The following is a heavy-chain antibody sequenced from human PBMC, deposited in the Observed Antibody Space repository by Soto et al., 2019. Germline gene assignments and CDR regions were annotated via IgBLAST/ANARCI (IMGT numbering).Heavy chain of an antibody. CDR2: IYYSGST. Sequence: SETLSLTCTVSGGSISSSSYYWGWIRQPPGKGLEWIGSIYYSGSTYYNPSLKSRVTISVDTSKNQFSLKLSSVTAADTAVYYCARLSRSSSWVDYWGQGTLVTVSS. J-gene: IGHJ4*02. D-gene: IGHD6-6*01. V-gene: IGHV4-39*01. CDR1: GGSISSSSYY. CDR3: ARLSRSSSWVDY.